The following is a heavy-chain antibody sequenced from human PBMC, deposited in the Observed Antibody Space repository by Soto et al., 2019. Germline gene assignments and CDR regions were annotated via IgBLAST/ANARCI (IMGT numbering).Heavy chain of an antibody. D-gene: IGHD6-19*01. J-gene: IGHJ5*02. CDR1: GFSLSTSGVG. CDR2: IYWDDDK. CDR3: AHTNGLVRFSDWFDP. Sequence: QITLKESGPTLVKPTQTLTLTCTFSGFSLSTSGVGVGWIRQPPGKALEWLALIYWDDDKRYSPSLKSRLTIAKDTPKNQVVLTMTNMDPVDTATYYCAHTNGLVRFSDWFDPWGQGTLVTVSS. V-gene: IGHV2-5*02.